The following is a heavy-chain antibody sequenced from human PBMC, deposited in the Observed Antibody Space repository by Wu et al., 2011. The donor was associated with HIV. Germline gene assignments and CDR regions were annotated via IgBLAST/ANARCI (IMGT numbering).Heavy chain of an antibody. CDR1: GYTFTTYD. Sequence: QVQLVQSGAEVKKPGASVKVSCKASGYTFTTYDINWVRQTIGQGLEWMGWMKSNSGNTKYAQKFQGRVTLTRNTSINTAYMELSSLRSEDTAVYYCARGEVVLGSWGQGTLVTVSS. CDR3: ARGEVVLGS. D-gene: IGHD2-15*01. J-gene: IGHJ4*02. V-gene: IGHV1-8*03. CDR2: MKSNSGNT.